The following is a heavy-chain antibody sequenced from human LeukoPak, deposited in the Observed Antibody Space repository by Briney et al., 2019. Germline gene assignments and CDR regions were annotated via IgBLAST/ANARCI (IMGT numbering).Heavy chain of an antibody. D-gene: IGHD6-19*01. CDR3: ARSYSSGWYVVYYFDY. Sequence: PGGSLRLSCAASGFTFSSYSMNWVRQAPGKGLEWVSSISSSSSYIYYADSVKGRFTISRDNAKKSLFLRMNSLRAEDTAVYYCARSYSSGWYVVYYFDYWGQGTLVTVSS. CDR2: ISSSSSYI. CDR1: GFTFSSYS. V-gene: IGHV3-21*01. J-gene: IGHJ4*02.